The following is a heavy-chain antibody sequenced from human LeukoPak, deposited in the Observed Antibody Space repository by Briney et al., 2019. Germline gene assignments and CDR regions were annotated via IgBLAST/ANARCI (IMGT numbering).Heavy chain of an antibody. J-gene: IGHJ4*02. D-gene: IGHD1-26*01. CDR2: IYHSGST. Sequence: PSETLSLTCVVSGYSISSGNYWGWIRQSPGKGLEWIDSIYHSGSTYYNPSLKSRVTISVDTSKTQFSLKLTSVAAADTAVYYCARARVGAALFDYWGQGTLVTVSS. CDR3: ARARVGAALFDY. V-gene: IGHV4-38-2*01. CDR1: GYSISSGNY.